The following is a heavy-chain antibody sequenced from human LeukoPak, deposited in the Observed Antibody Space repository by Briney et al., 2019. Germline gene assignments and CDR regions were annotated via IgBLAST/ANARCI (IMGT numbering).Heavy chain of an antibody. V-gene: IGHV3-23*01. CDR3: AKMRGQYYHSYYMDA. CDR2: GGSGGST. Sequence: PGGSLRLSCAASGFIFSSYAMSWVRQAPGKGLEWVSYGGSGGSTYYADSVNGRFTVSRDNSKSTLYLQMNSLTAEDTAVYYCAKMRGQYYHSYYMDAWGKGTTVTVSS. CDR1: GFIFSSYA. J-gene: IGHJ6*03.